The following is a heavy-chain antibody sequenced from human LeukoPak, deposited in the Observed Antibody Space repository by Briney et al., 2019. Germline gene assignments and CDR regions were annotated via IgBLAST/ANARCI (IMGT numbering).Heavy chain of an antibody. CDR1: GFTFSGSA. Sequence: TGGSLRLSCAASGFTFSGSAIHWVRQASGKGLEWVGRIRGRANGYATASATSVRGRFTIFRDDSENTAYLQMSSLKTEDTAIYYCTRRSDTSGSTSGLDIWGQGTLVTVSS. J-gene: IGHJ3*02. CDR3: TRRSDTSGSTSGLDI. D-gene: IGHD6-13*01. V-gene: IGHV3-73*01. CDR2: IRGRANGYAT.